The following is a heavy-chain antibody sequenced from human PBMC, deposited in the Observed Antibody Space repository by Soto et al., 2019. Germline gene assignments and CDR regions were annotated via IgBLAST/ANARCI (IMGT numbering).Heavy chain of an antibody. CDR1: GYTFTSYS. CDR3: ARYFVGGSYRYSDNWLDA. Sequence: ASVKVSCKASGYTFTSYSMHWVRQAPGQRLEWMGWINAGNGNTKYSQKFQGRVTITRDTSASTAYMELSSLRSEDTAVYYCARYFVGGSYRYSDNWLDAWGQGTMVTVSS. V-gene: IGHV1-3*01. J-gene: IGHJ5*02. CDR2: INAGNGNT. D-gene: IGHD3-16*02.